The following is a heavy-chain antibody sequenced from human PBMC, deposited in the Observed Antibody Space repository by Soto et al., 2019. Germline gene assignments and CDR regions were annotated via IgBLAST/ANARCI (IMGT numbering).Heavy chain of an antibody. CDR2: MYYFEST. V-gene: IGHV4-39*01. CDR3: ATAYCGGDCYSKWGY. CDR1: GVSINNTNYY. D-gene: IGHD2-21*02. J-gene: IGHJ4*02. Sequence: QLQLQESGPGLVKPSETLSLTCIVSGVSINNTNYYWGWIRQPPGKGLEWIGSMYYFESTYYNPSLKSGVTISVHTSKNQFSLKLSAVTAADTAVYYCATAYCGGDCYSKWGYWGQGSLVTVSS.